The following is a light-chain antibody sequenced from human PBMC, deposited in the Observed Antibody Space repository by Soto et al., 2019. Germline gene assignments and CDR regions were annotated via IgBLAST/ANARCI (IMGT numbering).Light chain of an antibody. V-gene: IGKV3-20*01. J-gene: IGKJ4*01. CDR3: QHYDTSPPLT. CDR2: GAS. CDR1: QSVSNNF. Sequence: EIVLTQSPGTLSLSPGDRATLSCRASQSVSNNFLAWYQQKPGQAPRLLLYGASTRAIGIPDRFSGSGSGTDFTLTINRLEPEDFAVYYCQHYDTSPPLTFGGGTKVDIK.